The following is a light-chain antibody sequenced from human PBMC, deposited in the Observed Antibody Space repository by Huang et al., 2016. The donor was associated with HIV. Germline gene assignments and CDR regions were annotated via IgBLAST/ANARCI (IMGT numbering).Light chain of an antibody. CDR3: QQYHNWPYT. V-gene: IGKV3-15*01. CDR2: GAS. Sequence: EIIMTQSLATLSLSPGEGASLSCRANQSVATNLAWYLHRPGQSPRILIFGASTRASGLPGRCSGSGSGTQFTLTVSGLQSEDFAVYYCQQYHNWPYTFGQGTKLEI. CDR1: QSVATN. J-gene: IGKJ2*01.